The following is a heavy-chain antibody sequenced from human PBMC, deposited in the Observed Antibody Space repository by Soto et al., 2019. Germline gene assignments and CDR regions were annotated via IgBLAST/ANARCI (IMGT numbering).Heavy chain of an antibody. CDR3: ARDPTYYDFWSGYFRRFDP. D-gene: IGHD3-3*01. CDR2: ISAYNGNT. J-gene: IGHJ5*02. Sequence: AASVKVSCKASGYTFTSYGISWVRQAPGQGLEWMGWISAYNGNTNYAQKLQGRVTMTTDTSTSTAYMELRSLRSDDTAVYYCARDPTYYDFWSGYFRRFDPWGQGTLVTVSS. V-gene: IGHV1-18*01. CDR1: GYTFTSYG.